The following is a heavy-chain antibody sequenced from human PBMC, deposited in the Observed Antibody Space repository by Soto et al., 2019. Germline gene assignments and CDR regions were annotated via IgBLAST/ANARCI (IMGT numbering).Heavy chain of an antibody. Sequence: ASVKVSCKASGGTFSSYAISWVRQAPGQGLEWMGGIIPIFGTANYAQKFQGRVTITADESTSTAYMELSSLRSEDTAVYYCAKGYCSGGSCYPPGWYYYGMDVWGQGTTVTVSS. CDR1: GGTFSSYA. V-gene: IGHV1-69*13. CDR3: AKGYCSGGSCYPPGWYYYGMDV. J-gene: IGHJ6*02. D-gene: IGHD2-15*01. CDR2: IIPIFGTA.